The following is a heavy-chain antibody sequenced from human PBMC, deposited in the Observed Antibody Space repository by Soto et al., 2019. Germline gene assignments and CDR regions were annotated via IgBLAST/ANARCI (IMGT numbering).Heavy chain of an antibody. CDR1: GDSVSSNSAA. V-gene: IGHV6-1*01. D-gene: IGHD5-18*01. CDR3: ARDTAMVTRHRDYYDGMDV. J-gene: IGHJ6*02. CDR2: TYYRSKWYN. Sequence: SQTLSLPCAISGDSVSSNSAAWNWIRQSPSRGLEWLGRTYYRSKWYNDYAVSGKSRITINPDTSKHQFSRQRNSVTPEDTAVYYCARDTAMVTRHRDYYDGMDVWGQGTTVTVSS.